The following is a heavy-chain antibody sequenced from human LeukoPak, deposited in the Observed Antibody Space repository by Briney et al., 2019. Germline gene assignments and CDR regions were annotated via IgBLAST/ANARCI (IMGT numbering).Heavy chain of an antibody. Sequence: GGSLRLSCTASGFSFSAYNMKWVRQAPGKGLEWVAFIRNDGSIIYNADSVKGRFTISRDNSKNTLYLQMNSLRADDTAVYYCAKDTPLCYFDYWGQGTLVTVSS. CDR2: IRNDGSII. V-gene: IGHV3-30*02. D-gene: IGHD3-16*01. CDR1: GFSFSAYN. J-gene: IGHJ4*02. CDR3: AKDTPLCYFDY.